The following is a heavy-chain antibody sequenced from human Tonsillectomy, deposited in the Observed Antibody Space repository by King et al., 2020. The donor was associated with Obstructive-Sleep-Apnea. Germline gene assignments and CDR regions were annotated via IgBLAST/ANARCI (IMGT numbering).Heavy chain of an antibody. CDR3: AGEYSSGWSLYYFDY. V-gene: IGHV3-33*01. CDR1: GFTFTNYG. D-gene: IGHD6-19*01. Sequence: VQLVESGGGVVQPGRSLRLSCAASGFTFTNYGMHWVRQAPGKGLEWVAVIWYDGSHEYYADSVKGRFTISRDNSRNTLYLQMNSLRAEDTAIYYCAGEYSSGWSLYYFDYWGQGTLVTVSS. J-gene: IGHJ4*02. CDR2: IWYDGSHE.